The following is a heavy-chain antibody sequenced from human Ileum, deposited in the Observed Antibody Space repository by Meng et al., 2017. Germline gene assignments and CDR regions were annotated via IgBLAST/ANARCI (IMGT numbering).Heavy chain of an antibody. CDR2: LNSDESST. Sequence: GESLKISCAASGFTFSTHWMTWVRQAPGKGLVWVSRLNSDESSTSYADAVKGRFTISRDNAKNTLYLQMNSLRAEDTAVYYCARMKEGYFDYWGQGTLVTVSS. V-gene: IGHV3-74*01. CDR3: ARMKEGYFDY. CDR1: GFTFSTHW. J-gene: IGHJ4*02.